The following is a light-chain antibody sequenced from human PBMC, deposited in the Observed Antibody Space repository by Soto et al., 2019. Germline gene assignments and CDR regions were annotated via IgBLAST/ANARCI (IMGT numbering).Light chain of an antibody. CDR3: QSYDSSLSGYV. Sequence: QSVLTQPPSVSGAPGQRVTISCTGSSSNIGAGYDVHWYQQLRGTAPKPLIYGNSNRPSGVPDRFSGSKSGTSASLAITGLQAEDEADYYCQSYDSSLSGYVFGTGTKLTVL. V-gene: IGLV1-40*01. CDR1: SSNIGAGYD. CDR2: GNS. J-gene: IGLJ1*01.